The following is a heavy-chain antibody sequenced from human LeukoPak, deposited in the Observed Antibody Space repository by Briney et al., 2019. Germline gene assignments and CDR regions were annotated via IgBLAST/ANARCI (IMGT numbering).Heavy chain of an antibody. V-gene: IGHV4-39*01. D-gene: IGHD3-10*01. Sequence: SETLSLTCTVSGGSISSSSYYWGWIRQPPGKGLEWIGSIYYSGSTYYNPSLKSRVTISVDTSKNQFSLKLGSVTAADTAVYYCARHPMVRGVPYYYYMDAWGKGTTVTVSS. CDR3: ARHPMVRGVPYYYYMDA. CDR2: IYYSGST. CDR1: GGSISSSSYY. J-gene: IGHJ6*03.